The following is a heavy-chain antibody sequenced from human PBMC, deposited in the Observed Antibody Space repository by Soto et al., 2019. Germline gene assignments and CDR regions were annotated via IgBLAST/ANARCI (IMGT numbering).Heavy chain of an antibody. J-gene: IGHJ5*02. Sequence: QVQLVESGGGLVKPGGSLRLSCAASGFTFSDYYMSWMRQAPGKGLEWLSYISSSGNTIYYATSVKGRFTISRENAKNSLPLQMNSATVDDTAVYYCAGRLGFSGVGPATSNWFDPRGQGTLVTVSS. CDR3: AGRLGFSGVGPATSNWFDP. CDR2: ISSSGNTI. CDR1: GFTFSDYY. D-gene: IGHD1-26*01. V-gene: IGHV3-11*01.